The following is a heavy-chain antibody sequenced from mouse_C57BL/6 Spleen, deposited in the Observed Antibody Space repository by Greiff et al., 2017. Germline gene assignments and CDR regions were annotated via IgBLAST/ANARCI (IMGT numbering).Heavy chain of an antibody. CDR2: ISSGGSYT. D-gene: IGHD3-2*02. V-gene: IGHV5-6*01. CDR1: GFTFSSYG. J-gene: IGHJ3*01. Sequence: EVQLKQSGGDLVKPGGSLKLSCAASGFTFSSYGMSWVRQTPDKRLEWVATISSGGSYTYYPDSVKGRFTISRDNAKNTLYLQMSSLKSEDTAMYYCERQGRRLRLPWFAYWGQGTLVTVSA. CDR3: ERQGRRLRLPWFAY.